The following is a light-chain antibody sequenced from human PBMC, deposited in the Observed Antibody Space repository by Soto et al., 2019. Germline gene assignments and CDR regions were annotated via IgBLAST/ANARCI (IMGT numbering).Light chain of an antibody. CDR3: QQSYSTHRT. CDR2: AAS. Sequence: DIQMTQSPSSLSASVGDRVTITCRASQSISNYLNWYQQKPGKAPKLLMYAASSLQSGVPSRFGGSGSGTDFALTISSLQPEDFATYYCQQSYSTHRTFVQGNKVEIK. CDR1: QSISNY. V-gene: IGKV1-39*01. J-gene: IGKJ1*01.